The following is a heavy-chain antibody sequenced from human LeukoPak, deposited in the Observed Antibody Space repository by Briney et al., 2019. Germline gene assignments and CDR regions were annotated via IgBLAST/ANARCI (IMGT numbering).Heavy chain of an antibody. V-gene: IGHV3-23*01. CDR1: GFTFSSYA. D-gene: IGHD3-3*01. Sequence: PGGSLRLSCAASGFTFSSYAMSWVRQAPGKGLERVSAISGSGGSTYYADSVKGRFTISRDNSKNTLYLQMNSLRAEDTAVYYCAKLLIGYDFWSGYPRNSDAFDIWGQGTMVTVSS. CDR2: ISGSGGST. CDR3: AKLLIGYDFWSGYPRNSDAFDI. J-gene: IGHJ3*02.